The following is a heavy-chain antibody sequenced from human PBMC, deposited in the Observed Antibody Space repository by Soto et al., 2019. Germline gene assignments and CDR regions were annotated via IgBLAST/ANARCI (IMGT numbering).Heavy chain of an antibody. J-gene: IGHJ6*03. Sequence: GGSLRLSCAASGFTFSSYGMHWVRQAPGKGLEWVAVIWYDGSNKYYADSVKGRFTISRDNSKNTLYLQMNSLRAEDTAVYYCARAGTGPMYYYYYYMDVWGKGTTVTVSS. D-gene: IGHD1-1*01. V-gene: IGHV3-33*01. CDR1: GFTFSSYG. CDR3: ARAGTGPMYYYYYYMDV. CDR2: IWYDGSNK.